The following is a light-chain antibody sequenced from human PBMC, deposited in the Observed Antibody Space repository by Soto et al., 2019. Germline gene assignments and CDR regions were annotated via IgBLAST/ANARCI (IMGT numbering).Light chain of an antibody. CDR2: GGS. CDR3: QQYGSSPWT. J-gene: IGKJ1*01. Sequence: EIVLTQSPGTLSLSPGERATLSCRASQSLSSTYLAWYHQKPGQAPRLLIYGGSSRATGIPDRFSGSGSGTDFTLTISRVEPEDFAVYYCQQYGSSPWTFGQGTKV. V-gene: IGKV3-20*01. CDR1: QSLSSTY.